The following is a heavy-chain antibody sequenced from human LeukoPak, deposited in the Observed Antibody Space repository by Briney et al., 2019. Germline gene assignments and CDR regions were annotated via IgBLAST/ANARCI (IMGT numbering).Heavy chain of an antibody. CDR2: TYPGDSDT. J-gene: IGHJ3*02. CDR1: GYRFTTYW. Sequence: GESLKISCKGSGYRFTTYWIGWVRQMPGKGLEWMGITYPGDSDTRYSPSFQGQVTISADRSITTAYLQWSSLGASDAARYYCARHTYNISPGAFDIWGQGTMVTVSS. CDR3: ARHTYNISPGAFDI. V-gene: IGHV5-51*01. D-gene: IGHD1-14*01.